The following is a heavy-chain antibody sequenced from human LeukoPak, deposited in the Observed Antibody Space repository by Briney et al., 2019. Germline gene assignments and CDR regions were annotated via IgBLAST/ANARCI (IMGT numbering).Heavy chain of an antibody. CDR2: IYSSGST. D-gene: IGHD6-13*01. Sequence: SETLSLTCTVSGGSICSYHWIWIRQPPGKGLEWIGYIYSSGSTNYNPSLESRVTISVDTSKNQLSLKLSSVTAADTAVYYCARLGYTSNWYKIDYWGQGTLVTVSS. J-gene: IGHJ4*02. CDR1: GGSICSYH. V-gene: IGHV4-59*08. CDR3: ARLGYTSNWYKIDY.